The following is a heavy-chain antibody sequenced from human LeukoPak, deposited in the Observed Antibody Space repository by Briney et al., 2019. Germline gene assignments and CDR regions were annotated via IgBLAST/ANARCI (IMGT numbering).Heavy chain of an antibody. Sequence: SETLSLTCAVYGGSFSGYYWSWIRQPPGKGLEWIGSIYYSGSTYYNPSLKSRVTISVDTSKNQFSLKLSSVTAADTAVYYCASRAVYYYYGMDVWGQGTTVTVSS. CDR2: IYYSGST. CDR1: GGSFSGYY. CDR3: ASRAVYYYYGMDV. V-gene: IGHV4-34*01. J-gene: IGHJ6*02.